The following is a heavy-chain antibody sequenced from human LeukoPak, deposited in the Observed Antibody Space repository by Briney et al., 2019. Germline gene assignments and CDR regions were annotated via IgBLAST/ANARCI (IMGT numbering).Heavy chain of an antibody. CDR3: AKVPRVYYGDPIYYFDY. D-gene: IGHD4-17*01. CDR1: GFTFDDYG. V-gene: IGHV3-20*04. Sequence: GGSLRLSCAASGFTFDDYGMSWVRQAPGKGLEWVSGINWNGGSTGYADSVKGRFTISRDNSKNTLYLQMNSLRAEDTAVYYCAKVPRVYYGDPIYYFDYWGQGTLVTVSS. J-gene: IGHJ4*02. CDR2: INWNGGST.